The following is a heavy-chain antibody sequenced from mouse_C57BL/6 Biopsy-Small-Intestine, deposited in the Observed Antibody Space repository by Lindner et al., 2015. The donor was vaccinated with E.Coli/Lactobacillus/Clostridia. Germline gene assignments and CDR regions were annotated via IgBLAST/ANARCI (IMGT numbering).Heavy chain of an antibody. CDR2: IIPIFGTA. J-gene: IGHJ4*01. CDR3: ASRDYLWGSYRFDY. CDR1: GGTFSSYA. V-gene: IGHV1-81*01. Sequence: SVKVSCKASGGTFSSYAISWVRQAPGQGLEWMGGIIPIFGTANYAQKFQGRVTITADESTSTAYMELSSLRSEDTAVYYCASRDYLWGSYRFDYWGQGTLVTVSS. D-gene: IGHD2-4*01.